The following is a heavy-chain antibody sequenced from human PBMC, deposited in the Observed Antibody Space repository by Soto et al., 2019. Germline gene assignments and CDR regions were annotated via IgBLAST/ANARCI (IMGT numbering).Heavy chain of an antibody. Sequence: SETLSLTCSVSGGSLSGFPWIWIRQPPGKGLEWVGYIYHTGRSNYNPSLKSRLTISLDMSRNQFSLQLTSVTAADTALYYCARVSNEYGGNGAFDSWGQGTLVTVSS. CDR1: GGSLSGFP. CDR3: ARVSNEYGGNGAFDS. J-gene: IGHJ4*02. V-gene: IGHV4-59*01. CDR2: IYHTGRS. D-gene: IGHD4-17*01.